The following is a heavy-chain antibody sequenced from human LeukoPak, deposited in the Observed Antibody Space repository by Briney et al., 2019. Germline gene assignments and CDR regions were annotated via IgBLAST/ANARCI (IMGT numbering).Heavy chain of an antibody. CDR1: GVSVSDGRYY. V-gene: IGHV4-31*03. Sequence: SETLSLTCSVSGVSVSDGRYYWTWIRQHPGKGLEWIGYKYYSGSAKYNPSLKSRLTISIDTSKNQFSLQLSPVTAADTATYYCATPYCSSLSCLDVFNMWGQGTRVTVSS. CDR3: ATPYCSSLSCLDVFNM. J-gene: IGHJ3*02. CDR2: KYYSGSA. D-gene: IGHD2-2*01.